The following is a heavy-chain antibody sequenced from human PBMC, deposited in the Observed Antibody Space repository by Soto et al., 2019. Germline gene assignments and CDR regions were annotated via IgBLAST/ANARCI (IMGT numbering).Heavy chain of an antibody. CDR2: IIPIFGTA. CDR1: GGTFSSYA. V-gene: IGHV1-69*13. D-gene: IGHD4-17*01. CDR3: ARVGTVTTNLDY. J-gene: IGHJ4*02. Sequence: GASVKVSCKASGGTFSSYAISWVRQAPGQGLEWMGGIIPIFGTANYAQKFQGRVTITADESTSTAYMELSSLRSDDTAVYYCARVGTVTTNLDYWGQGTLVTVSS.